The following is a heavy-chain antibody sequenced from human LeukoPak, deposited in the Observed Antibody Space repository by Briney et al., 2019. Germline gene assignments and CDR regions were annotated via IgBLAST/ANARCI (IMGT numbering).Heavy chain of an antibody. CDR1: GGTFSSYA. CDR3: ARVGYSSGWYWFDP. Sequence: SVKVSCKASGGTFSSYAISWVRQAPGQGLEWMGRIIPILGIANYAQKFQGRVTITADKSTSTAYMELSSLRSEDTAVYDCARVGYSSGWYWFDPWGQGTLVTVSS. J-gene: IGHJ5*02. CDR2: IIPILGIA. V-gene: IGHV1-69*04. D-gene: IGHD6-19*01.